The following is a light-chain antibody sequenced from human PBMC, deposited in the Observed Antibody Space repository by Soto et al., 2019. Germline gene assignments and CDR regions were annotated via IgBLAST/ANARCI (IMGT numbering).Light chain of an antibody. CDR3: SSYSSSSTPCYV. Sequence: QSALTQPASVSGSPGQSITISCTGTSSDVGGYNYVSWYQQHPGKAPKLMIYEVSNRPSGVSNRFSGSKSGNTASLTISGLQAEDEAGYYCSSYSSSSTPCYVFGTGTKLTVL. CDR1: SSDVGGYNY. J-gene: IGLJ1*01. V-gene: IGLV2-14*01. CDR2: EVS.